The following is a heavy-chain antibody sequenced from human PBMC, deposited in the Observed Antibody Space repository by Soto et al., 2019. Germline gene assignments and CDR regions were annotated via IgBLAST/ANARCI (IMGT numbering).Heavy chain of an antibody. D-gene: IGHD5-12*01. V-gene: IGHV4-30-4*01. CDR2: IYYDGNS. Sequence: ILSLTFTVSGGSINSGYYYWTWVRQPPGKGLEWIGYIYYDGNSQHNPSLKSRVTMSIDTSKNQFSLNLSSVTAADTAVYYCARDRRWLPRGPNNWLDLWGQGTQVTV. CDR3: ARDRRWLPRGPNNWLDL. J-gene: IGHJ5*02. CDR1: GGSINSGYYY.